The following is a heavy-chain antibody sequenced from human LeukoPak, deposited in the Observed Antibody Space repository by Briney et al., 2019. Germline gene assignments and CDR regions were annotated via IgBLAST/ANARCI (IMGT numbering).Heavy chain of an antibody. V-gene: IGHV3-13*01. CDR3: ARGDPSSSWSNYYYYGMDV. CDR1: GFTFSSYD. CDR2: IGTAGDT. D-gene: IGHD6-13*01. Sequence: GGSLRLSCAASGFTFSSYDMHWVRQATGKGLEWVSAIGTAGDTYYPGSVKGRFTISRESAKNSLYLQMNSLRAGDTAVYYCARGDPSSSWSNYYYYGMDVWGQGTTVTVSS. J-gene: IGHJ6*02.